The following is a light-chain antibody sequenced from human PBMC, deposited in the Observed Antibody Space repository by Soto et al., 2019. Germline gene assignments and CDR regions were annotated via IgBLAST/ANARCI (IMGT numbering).Light chain of an antibody. V-gene: IGKV1D-16*01. CDR1: QDISRW. J-gene: IGKJ4*01. Sequence: DIQMTQSPSSVPASVGDRVTINCRASQDISRWVAWYQQKPGKAPKLLIWGAYTLQSGVPSRFSGGGSGTDFTLTINSLQPEDFATYYCQQYNTYPRTFGGGTKVDIK. CDR2: GAY. CDR3: QQYNTYPRT.